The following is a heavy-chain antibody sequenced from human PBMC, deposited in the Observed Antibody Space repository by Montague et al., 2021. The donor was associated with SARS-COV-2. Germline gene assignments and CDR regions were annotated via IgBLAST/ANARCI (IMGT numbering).Heavy chain of an antibody. D-gene: IGHD1-7*01. J-gene: IGHJ6*04. Sequence: STYYNPSLTSRVSISVDTAKNQLSLKLSSVTAADTAVYYCAREELQDSSGYYGLDVWGKGTT. CDR3: AREELQDSSGYYGLDV. CDR2: ST. V-gene: IGHV4-30-2*05.